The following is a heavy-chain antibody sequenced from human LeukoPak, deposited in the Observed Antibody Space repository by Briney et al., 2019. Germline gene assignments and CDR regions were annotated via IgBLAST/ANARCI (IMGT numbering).Heavy chain of an antibody. CDR2: IFYVGST. V-gene: IGHV4-59*11. J-gene: IGHJ3*02. D-gene: IGHD3-22*01. CDR3: ARDYYDSRGEAFDI. Sequence: SETLSLTCTASGDSIGSHYWSWIRQPPGKGLEWIGYIFYVGSTNYNPSLKSRVTISVDTSKNQFSLKLNSVTAADTAVYYCARDYYDSRGEAFDIWGQGTMVTVSS. CDR1: GDSIGSHY.